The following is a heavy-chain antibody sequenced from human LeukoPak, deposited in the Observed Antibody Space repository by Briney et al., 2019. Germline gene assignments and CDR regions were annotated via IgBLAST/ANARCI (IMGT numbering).Heavy chain of an antibody. V-gene: IGHV3-30*04. J-gene: IGHJ6*02. CDR2: ISYDGSNK. D-gene: IGHD3-16*01. CDR3: ARNQHGGGFKETYYYYYGMDV. Sequence: GGSLRLSCAASGFTFSSYAMHWVRQAPGKGLEWVAVISYDGSNKYYADSVKGRFTISRDNSKNTLYLQMNSLRAEDMAVYYCARNQHGGGFKETYYYYYGMDVWGQGTTVTVSS. CDR1: GFTFSSYA.